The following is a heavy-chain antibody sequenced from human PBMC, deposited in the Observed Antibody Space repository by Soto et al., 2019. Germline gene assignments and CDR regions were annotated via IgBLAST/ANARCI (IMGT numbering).Heavy chain of an antibody. CDR2: IWYDGSNK. Sequence: PGGSLRLSCAASGFTFSSYGMHWVRQAPGKGLEWVAVIWYDGSNKYYADSVKGRFTISRDNSKNTLYLQMNSLRAEDTAVYYCARSAANGGTYFDYWGQGTLVTVSS. J-gene: IGHJ4*02. CDR3: ARSAANGGTYFDY. V-gene: IGHV3-33*01. D-gene: IGHD6-13*01. CDR1: GFTFSSYG.